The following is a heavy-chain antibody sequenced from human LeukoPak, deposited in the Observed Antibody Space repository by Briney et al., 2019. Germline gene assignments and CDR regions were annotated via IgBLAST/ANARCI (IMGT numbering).Heavy chain of an antibody. J-gene: IGHJ4*02. V-gene: IGHV4-31*03. CDR3: ARDSHGYSRSSHLGY. CDR1: GGSISSGGYY. D-gene: IGHD6-6*01. Sequence: PSQTLSLTCTVSGGSISSGGYYWSWIRQHPGKGLEWIGYFYYSGSTYYNPSLKSRVTRSVDPSENQFSLKLSSVTAADTAVYYCARDSHGYSRSSHLGYWGQGTLVTVSS. CDR2: FYYSGST.